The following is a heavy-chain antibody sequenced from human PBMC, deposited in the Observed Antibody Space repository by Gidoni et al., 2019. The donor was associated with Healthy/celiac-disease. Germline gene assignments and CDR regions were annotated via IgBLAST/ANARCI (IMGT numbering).Heavy chain of an antibody. CDR3: AKGIGSVVPAAILSYGMDV. CDR1: GFTFSSYR. CDR2: ISYDGSNK. J-gene: IGHJ6*02. D-gene: IGHD2-2*01. V-gene: IGHV3-30*18. Sequence: QVQLVESGGGVVQPGRSLRLSCAAPGFTFSSYRMHWVRQAPGKGLEWVAVISYDGSNKYYAESVKGRFTISRDNSKNTLYLQMNSLRAEDTAVYYCAKGIGSVVPAAILSYGMDVWGQGTTVTVSS.